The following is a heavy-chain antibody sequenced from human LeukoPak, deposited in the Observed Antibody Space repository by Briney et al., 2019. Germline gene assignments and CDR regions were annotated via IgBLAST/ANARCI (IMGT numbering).Heavy chain of an antibody. V-gene: IGHV5-51*01. CDR2: IYPGDSDT. CDR1: GYSFTNYW. CDR3: VRGGGEQQVDY. Sequence: GESLKISCKDSGYSFTNYWIGWVRQMPGKGLEGMGMIYPGDSDTRYSPSFQGQVTISADKSISTAFLQWSSLKASDTAMYYCVRGGGEQQVDYWGQGTLVTVSS. J-gene: IGHJ4*02. D-gene: IGHD3-10*01.